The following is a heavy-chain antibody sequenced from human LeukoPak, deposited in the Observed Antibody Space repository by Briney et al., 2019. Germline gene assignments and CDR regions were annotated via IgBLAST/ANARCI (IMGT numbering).Heavy chain of an antibody. Sequence: GGSLRLSCTASGFTFSTYSMNWLRQAPGKGPEWLAYISSRTMFYADSVKGRFTISRDNNKNSLYLQMNGLSVEDTALYYCARTREQVLLLPHPFDHWGQGTLVTVSS. CDR2: ISSRTM. D-gene: IGHD1/OR15-1a*01. J-gene: IGHJ4*02. CDR3: ARTREQVLLLPHPFDH. V-gene: IGHV3-48*04. CDR1: GFTFSTYS.